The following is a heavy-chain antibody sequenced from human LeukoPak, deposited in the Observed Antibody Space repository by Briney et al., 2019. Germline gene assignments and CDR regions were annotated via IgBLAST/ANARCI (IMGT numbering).Heavy chain of an antibody. J-gene: IGHJ4*02. CDR3: ARPGGSGYYGALDY. V-gene: IGHV4-34*01. CDR1: GGSFSGYY. D-gene: IGHD3-3*01. CDR2: INHSGST. Sequence: SETLSLTCAVYGGSFSGYYWSWIRQPPGKGLEWIGEINHSGSTNYNPSLKGRVTISVDTSKNQFSLKLSSVTAADTAVYYCARPGGSGYYGALDYWGQGTLVTVSS.